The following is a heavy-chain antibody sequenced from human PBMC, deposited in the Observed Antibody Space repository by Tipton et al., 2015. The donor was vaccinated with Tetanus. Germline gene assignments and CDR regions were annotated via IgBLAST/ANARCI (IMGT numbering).Heavy chain of an antibody. CDR3: ARGMAEASNCGGDCYSDY. D-gene: IGHD2-21*02. CDR1: GYTFTQYY. V-gene: IGHV1-46*04. Sequence: QLVQSGAEVKKPGASVKLSCKTSGYTFTQYYLHWMRQAPGQGLEWMGMIYPSDGSTSYAQKLQGRVTMTRDTPTSTVYMELSSLRAEDTAVYSCARGMAEASNCGGDCYSDYWGQGTLVTVSS. CDR2: IYPSDGST. J-gene: IGHJ4*02.